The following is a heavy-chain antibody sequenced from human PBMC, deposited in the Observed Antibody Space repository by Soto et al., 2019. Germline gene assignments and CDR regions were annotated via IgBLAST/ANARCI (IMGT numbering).Heavy chain of an antibody. Sequence: ASVKVSCKASGYTFTTYFIHWVRQAPGHEFEWMGLINPSGGSTSYAQKFRGRVTMTSDTSTSTVYMELSSLRSEDTAVYYCARVGMSTIYDYWGQGTLVTVSS. CDR1: GYTFTTYF. CDR2: INPSGGST. CDR3: ARVGMSTIYDY. D-gene: IGHD7-27*01. J-gene: IGHJ4*02. V-gene: IGHV1-46*01.